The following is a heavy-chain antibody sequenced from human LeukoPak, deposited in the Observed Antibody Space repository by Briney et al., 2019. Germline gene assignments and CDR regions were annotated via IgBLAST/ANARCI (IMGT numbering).Heavy chain of an antibody. CDR3: AKGMSSSWTYNYFDC. J-gene: IGHJ4*02. CDR1: GFTFSSFA. D-gene: IGHD6-13*01. CDR2: VSGGGGTT. Sequence: GGSLRLSCAASGFTFSSFAMSWVRQAQGKGLEWVSGVSGGGGTTSYADSVKGRFTVSRDNSKNTLYLQMNTLRAEDTAMYYCAKGMSSSWTYNYFDCWGQGTLVTVSS. V-gene: IGHV3-23*01.